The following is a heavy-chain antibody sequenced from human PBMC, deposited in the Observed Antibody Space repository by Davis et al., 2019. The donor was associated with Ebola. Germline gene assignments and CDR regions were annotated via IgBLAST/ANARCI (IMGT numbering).Heavy chain of an antibody. CDR3: ARNWSLKELIGFAFDI. J-gene: IGHJ3*02. V-gene: IGHV1-69*13. D-gene: IGHD1-1*01. CDR2: IIPIFGTA. CDR1: GGTFSSYA. Sequence: AASVKVSCKASGGTFSSYAISWVRQAPGQGLEWMGGIIPIFGTANYAQKFQGRVTITADESTSTAYMELSSLRSEDTAVYYCARNWSLKELIGFAFDIWGQGTMVTVSS.